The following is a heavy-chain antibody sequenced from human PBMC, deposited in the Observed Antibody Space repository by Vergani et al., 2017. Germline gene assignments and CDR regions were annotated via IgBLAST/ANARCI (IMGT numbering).Heavy chain of an antibody. CDR2: ISASGAPT. Sequence: EGQLVESGGGLVKPGGSLRLSCAASEFTFSDVWMSWVRQAPGKGLEWVSGISASGAPTYYADSVKGRVTISRDNSKNTLYLQMNSLRVEDTAVYYCARAYGRNDWFDYWGQRTLVTVAS. CDR3: ARAYGRNDWFDY. CDR1: EFTFSDVW. V-gene: IGHV3-23*04. J-gene: IGHJ4*01. D-gene: IGHD3-9*01.